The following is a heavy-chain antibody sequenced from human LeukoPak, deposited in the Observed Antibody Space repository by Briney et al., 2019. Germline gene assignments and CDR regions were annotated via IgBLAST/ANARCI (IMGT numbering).Heavy chain of an antibody. CDR1: GFTFSTYT. D-gene: IGHD1-1*01. CDR3: ARSHDSYYFDA. J-gene: IGHJ4*02. V-gene: IGHV3-21*01. Sequence: GGSLRLSCAASGFTFSTYTMTWVRQAPGKGLEWVSSISSSSYIYYTDSVKGRFTISRDNAKNSLYLQMNSLRAEDTAVYYCARSHDSYYFDAWDQGTLVTVSS. CDR2: ISSSSYI.